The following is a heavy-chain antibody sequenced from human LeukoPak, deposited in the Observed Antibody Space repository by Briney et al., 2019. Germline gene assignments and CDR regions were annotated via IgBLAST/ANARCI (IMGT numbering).Heavy chain of an antibody. Sequence: TSETLSLTCAVSGGSISTRYYYWGWIRQPPGKSLEWIGTIHDSGSTYYSPSLKSQVTISVDTSNNQFSLKLSSVTAGDTAVYYCASLYFYGSGSFPNYWGQGILVTVST. J-gene: IGHJ4*02. D-gene: IGHD3-10*01. CDR1: GGSISTRYYY. CDR2: IHDSGST. V-gene: IGHV4-39*01. CDR3: ASLYFYGSGSFPNY.